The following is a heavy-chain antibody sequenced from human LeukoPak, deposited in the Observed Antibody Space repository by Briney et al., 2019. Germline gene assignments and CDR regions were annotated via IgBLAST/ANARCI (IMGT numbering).Heavy chain of an antibody. CDR2: INPNSGGT. CDR3: ARGRTPYYYDSSGNDY. D-gene: IGHD3-22*01. Sequence: ASVRVSCKASGYTFTGYYMHWVRQAPGQGLEWMGWINPNSGGTNCAQKFQGRVTMTRDTSISTAYMELSRLRSDDTAVYYCARGRTPYYYDSSGNDYWGQGTLVTVSS. V-gene: IGHV1-2*02. J-gene: IGHJ4*02. CDR1: GYTFTGYY.